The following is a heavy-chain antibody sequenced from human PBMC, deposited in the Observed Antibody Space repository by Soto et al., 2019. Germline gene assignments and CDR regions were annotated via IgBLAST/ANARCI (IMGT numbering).Heavy chain of an antibody. CDR3: ARHRRLGNTAMVTPDFDY. V-gene: IGHV4-61*01. CDR2: IYYSGST. Sequence: SETLSLTCTVSGGSVSSGSYYWSWIRQPPGKGLEWIGYIYYSGSTNYNPSLKSRVTISVDTSKNQFSLKLSSVTAADTAVYYCARHRRLGNTAMVTPDFDYWGQGTLVTVSS. D-gene: IGHD5-18*01. J-gene: IGHJ4*02. CDR1: GGSVSSGSYY.